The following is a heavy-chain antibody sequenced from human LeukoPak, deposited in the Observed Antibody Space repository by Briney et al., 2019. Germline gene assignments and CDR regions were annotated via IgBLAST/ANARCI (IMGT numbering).Heavy chain of an antibody. Sequence: PSETPSLTCAVSGYSISSGYYWGWIRQPPGKGLEWIGSIYHSGSTYYNPSLKSRVTISVDTSKNQFSLKLSSVTAADTAVYYCARLPGYSSSLYYYYYMDVWGKGTTVTVSS. CDR1: GYSISSGYY. J-gene: IGHJ6*03. CDR2: IYHSGST. V-gene: IGHV4-38-2*01. CDR3: ARLPGYSSSLYYYYYMDV. D-gene: IGHD6-6*01.